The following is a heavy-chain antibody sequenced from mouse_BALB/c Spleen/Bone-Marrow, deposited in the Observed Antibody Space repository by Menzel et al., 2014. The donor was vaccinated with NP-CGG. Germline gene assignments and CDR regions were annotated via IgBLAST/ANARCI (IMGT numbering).Heavy chain of an antibody. CDR3: ARLNYYGNLFV. V-gene: IGHV4-1*02. J-gene: IGHJ1*01. CDR1: GFDFSRYW. Sequence: EVQLVESGGGLVQPGGSLKLSCAASGFDFSRYWMSWVRQAQGKGLDWIGEINPGSSTINYTPSLKDKFIISRDNAKNTLFLQMSKVRSEDTALYYCARLNYYGNLFVWGAGTTVTVSS. CDR2: INPGSSTI. D-gene: IGHD1-1*01.